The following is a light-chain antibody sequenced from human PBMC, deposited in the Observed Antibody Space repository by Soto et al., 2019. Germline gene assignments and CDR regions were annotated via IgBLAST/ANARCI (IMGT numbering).Light chain of an antibody. CDR3: QQYASSSRT. V-gene: IGKV3-20*01. CDR1: QSVSSYY. J-gene: IGKJ1*01. Sequence: EIVLTQSPGTLSLSPGERATLSCRASQSVSSYYLAWYQQKPGQAPRLLIYGASSRATGIPDRFRGSGSGTDFTLTISRLEPEDFALYYCQQYASSSRTFGPGTKVEIK. CDR2: GAS.